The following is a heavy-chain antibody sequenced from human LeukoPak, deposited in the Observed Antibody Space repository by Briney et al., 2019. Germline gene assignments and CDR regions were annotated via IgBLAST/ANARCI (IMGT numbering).Heavy chain of an antibody. Sequence: SGGSLRLSCAASGFTFSDYYMSWILQAPGKGLEWLSYISSDGTTIQYADSVKGRFTISRDNAMNSLYLQMNSLRAEDTAVYYCAKGVRECSSISCFRAADYWGQGTLVTVSS. D-gene: IGHD2-2*01. CDR2: ISSDGTTI. CDR3: AKGVRECSSISCFRAADY. CDR1: GFTFSDYY. J-gene: IGHJ4*02. V-gene: IGHV3-11*01.